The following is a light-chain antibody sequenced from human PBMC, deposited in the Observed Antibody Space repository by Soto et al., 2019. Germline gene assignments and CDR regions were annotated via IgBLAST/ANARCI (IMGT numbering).Light chain of an antibody. CDR3: QQYGSSPPLT. V-gene: IGKV3-20*01. Sequence: EIVLTQSPGTLSLSPGERATLSCRASQSVSSSLAGYQQKPGQAPRLVIYGASSRATGIPDRFSGSGSGTDFTLTISRLEPEDFAVYYCQQYGSSPPLTFGGGTKVEIK. J-gene: IGKJ4*01. CDR2: GAS. CDR1: QSVSSS.